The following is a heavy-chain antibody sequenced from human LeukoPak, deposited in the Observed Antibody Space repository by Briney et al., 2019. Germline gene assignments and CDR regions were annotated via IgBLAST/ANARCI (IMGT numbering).Heavy chain of an antibody. J-gene: IGHJ5*02. CDR1: GGTFSSYA. D-gene: IGHD5-18*01. V-gene: IGHV1-69*05. CDR3: ARSGYSYGDTTAFDP. CDR2: IIPIFGTA. Sequence: ASVKVSCKASGGTFSSYAISWVRQAPGQGLEWMGGIIPIFGTANYAQKFQGRVTITTDESTSTAYMELSSLRSEDTAVYYCARSGYSYGDTTAFDPWGQGTLVTVSS.